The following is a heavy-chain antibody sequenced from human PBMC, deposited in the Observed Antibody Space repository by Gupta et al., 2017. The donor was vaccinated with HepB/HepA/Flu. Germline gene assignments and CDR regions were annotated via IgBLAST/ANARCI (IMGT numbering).Heavy chain of an antibody. J-gene: IGHJ4*02. V-gene: IGHV1-2*02. D-gene: IGHD6-6*01. Sequence: QVHLVQSGAEVKKPGASVKFACKASGYTFTSYYLHWIRQATGQGLEWLGWINPKSGGKKYKPEVQHRVIMTRDTSIATAYMEIRTLKSDDTAGDGGARFSSSYDQFDVWGQGTPGTGSS. CDR3: ARFSSSYDQFDV. CDR1: GYTFTSYY. CDR2: INPKSGGK.